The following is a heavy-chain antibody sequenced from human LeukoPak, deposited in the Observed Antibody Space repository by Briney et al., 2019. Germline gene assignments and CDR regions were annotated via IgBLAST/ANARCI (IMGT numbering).Heavy chain of an antibody. Sequence: PSETLSLTCAVSGYSISSGYYWGWIRQPPGKGLEWIGSIYHSGSTYYNPSLKGRVTISVDTSKNQFSLKLSSVTAADTAVYYCARQVLVQLIDYWGQGTLVTVSS. D-gene: IGHD5-24*01. CDR2: IYHSGST. CDR3: ARQVLVQLIDY. J-gene: IGHJ4*02. V-gene: IGHV4-38-2*01. CDR1: GYSISSGYY.